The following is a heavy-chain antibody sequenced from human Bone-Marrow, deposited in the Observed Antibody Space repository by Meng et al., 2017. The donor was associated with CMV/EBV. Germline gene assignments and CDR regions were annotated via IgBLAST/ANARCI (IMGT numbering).Heavy chain of an antibody. CDR2: VYYTGST. D-gene: IGHD2-8*01. V-gene: IGHV4-59*01. Sequence: SETLSLTCTVSGGSITTFYWNWIRQPPGKGLEWIGNVYYTGSTNYNPSLKSRVTISLDTSKNQLSLKLNSLTTADTAVYFCARGRSCVNGVCYDDHNYFGPWGQRTLVTVSS. J-gene: IGHJ5*02. CDR1: GGSITTFY. CDR3: ARGRSCVNGVCYDDHNYFGP.